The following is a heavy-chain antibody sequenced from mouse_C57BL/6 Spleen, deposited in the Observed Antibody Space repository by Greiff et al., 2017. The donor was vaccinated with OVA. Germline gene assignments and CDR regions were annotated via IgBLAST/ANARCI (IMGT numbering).Heavy chain of an antibody. V-gene: IGHV1-82*01. Sequence: VQLQQSGPELVKPGASVKISCKASGYAFSSSWMNWVKQRPGKGLEWIGRIYPGDGDTNYNGKFKGKATLTADKSSSTAYMQLSSLTSEDSAVYFCARGGSYGNYFDYWGQGTTLTVSS. J-gene: IGHJ2*01. D-gene: IGHD2-1*01. CDR2: IYPGDGDT. CDR1: GYAFSSSW. CDR3: ARGGSYGNYFDY.